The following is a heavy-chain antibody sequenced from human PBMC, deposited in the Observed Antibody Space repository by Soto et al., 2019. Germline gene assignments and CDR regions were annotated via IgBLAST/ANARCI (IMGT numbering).Heavy chain of an antibody. J-gene: IGHJ3*02. V-gene: IGHV3-53*02. Sequence: EVQLVETGGGSIQPGGSLRLSCAASGLTVSSNYMNWVRQAPGKGLEWVSVLYSGGSTHYAGSVKGRFIISRDNSKNTLYLQVNSLRVEDTAVYYCARDRPGDEGDGFDIWGHGTMVTVSS. CDR1: GLTVSSNY. CDR2: LYSGGST. CDR3: ARDRPGDEGDGFDI. D-gene: IGHD3-10*01.